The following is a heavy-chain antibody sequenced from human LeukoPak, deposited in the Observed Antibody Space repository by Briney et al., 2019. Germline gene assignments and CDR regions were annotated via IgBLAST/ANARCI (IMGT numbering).Heavy chain of an antibody. CDR3: ARYSYRGYYFDY. CDR2: VYSSGST. Sequence: SETLSLTCTVSGGSFSSYYWSWSRQPPGKGLEWIGYVYSSGSTNYNPSLKSRVTISVDTSKNQFSLKLSSVTAADTAVYYCARYSYRGYYFDYWGQGTLVTVSS. D-gene: IGHD5-18*01. CDR1: GGSFSSYY. V-gene: IGHV4-59*01. J-gene: IGHJ4*02.